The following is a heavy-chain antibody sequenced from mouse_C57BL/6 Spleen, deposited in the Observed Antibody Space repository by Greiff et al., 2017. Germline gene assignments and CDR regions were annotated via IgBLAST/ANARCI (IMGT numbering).Heavy chain of an antibody. V-gene: IGHV5-4*03. CDR1: GFTFSSYA. CDR2: ISDGGSYT. J-gene: IGHJ2*01. CDR3: ARGEYFDC. Sequence: EVKLLESGGGLVKPGGSLKLSCAASGFTFSSYAMSWVRQTPEKRLEWVATISDGGSYTYYPDNVKGRFTISRDNAKNNLYLQMSHLKSEDTSMYYCARGEYFDCWGQGTTLTVSS.